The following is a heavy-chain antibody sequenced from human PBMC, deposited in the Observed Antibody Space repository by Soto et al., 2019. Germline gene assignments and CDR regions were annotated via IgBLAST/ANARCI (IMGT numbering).Heavy chain of an antibody. D-gene: IGHD1-1*01. CDR3: ARTTNGYFGY. V-gene: IGHV3-23*03. CDR2: ILSDYNT. CDR1: GFTFIDYT. Sequence: EVQLLESGGGLVQPGGSLTLSCAASGFTFIDYTMSWVRQAPGKVLECISVILSDYNTYYAGSVRGRFTISRDNSKNTLYLEMNGLRAEDTAVYYCARTTNGYFGYWGQGALVTVSS. J-gene: IGHJ4*02.